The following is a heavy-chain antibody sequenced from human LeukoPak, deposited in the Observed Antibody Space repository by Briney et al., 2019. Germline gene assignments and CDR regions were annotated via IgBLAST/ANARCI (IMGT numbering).Heavy chain of an antibody. V-gene: IGHV3-23*01. D-gene: IGHD2-2*01. Sequence: PGGSLRLSCAASGFTFSSYAMSWVRQAPGKGLEWVSAISGSDGSTYYADSVKGRFTISRDNSKNTLYLQMNSLRAEDTAVYYCASHGYCSSTSCFLDYWGQGTLVTVSS. CDR3: ASHGYCSSTSCFLDY. J-gene: IGHJ4*02. CDR2: ISGSDGST. CDR1: GFTFSSYA.